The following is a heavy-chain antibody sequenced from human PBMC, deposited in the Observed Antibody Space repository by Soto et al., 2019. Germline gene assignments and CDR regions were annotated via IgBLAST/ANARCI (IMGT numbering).Heavy chain of an antibody. V-gene: IGHV3-30*03. J-gene: IGHJ6*02. CDR3: SRSRPTGRRDYYYYGMDV. D-gene: IGHD1-1*01. Sequence: GGSLRLSCFVSGFPFSSFGMHWVRQAPGKGLEWVSSISNDGSNQHYADSVKGRFTISRDNSKNTVYLQLNSLRGEDTAVYYCSRSRPTGRRDYYYYGMDVWGQGNPVTVSS. CDR1: GFPFSSFG. CDR2: ISNDGSNQ.